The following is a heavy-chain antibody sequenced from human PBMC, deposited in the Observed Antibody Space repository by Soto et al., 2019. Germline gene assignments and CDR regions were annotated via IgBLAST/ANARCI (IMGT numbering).Heavy chain of an antibody. Sequence: QVQLVESGGGVVQPGRSLRLSCAASGFTFSSYGMHWVRQAPGKGLEWVAVISYDGSNKYYADSVKGRFTISRDNSKNTLYLQMNSLRAEDTAVYYCARTEGELPYYWGQGTLVTVSS. D-gene: IGHD1-26*01. J-gene: IGHJ4*02. CDR3: ARTEGELPYY. V-gene: IGHV3-30*19. CDR2: ISYDGSNK. CDR1: GFTFSSYG.